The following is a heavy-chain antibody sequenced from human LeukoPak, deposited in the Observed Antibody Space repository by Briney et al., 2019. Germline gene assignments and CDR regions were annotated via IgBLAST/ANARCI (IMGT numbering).Heavy chain of an antibody. D-gene: IGHD2-15*01. CDR2: IHYSGIT. V-gene: IGHV4-59*01. CDR3: AKRPVVATFDY. J-gene: IGHJ4*02. CDR1: GGSISGYY. Sequence: PSETLSLTCTVSGGSISGYYWSWIRQPPGKGLEWIGFIHYSGITNYNPSLKSRVTISLDMSKNQFSLWLTSVTTADTAVYYCAKRPVVATFDYWGQGTLVTVSS.